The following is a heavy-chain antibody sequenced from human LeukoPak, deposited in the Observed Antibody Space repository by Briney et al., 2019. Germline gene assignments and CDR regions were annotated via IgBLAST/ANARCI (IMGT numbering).Heavy chain of an antibody. D-gene: IGHD5-24*01. CDR2: ISYDGSNK. CDR3: ARVKLRWLQFDAFDI. J-gene: IGHJ3*02. V-gene: IGHV3-30-3*01. Sequence: GRSLRLSCAASGFTFSSYAMHWVPQAPGKGLEWVAVISYDGSNKYYADSVKGRFTISRDNSKNTLYLQMNSLRAEDTAVYYCARVKLRWLQFDAFDIWGQGTMVTVSS. CDR1: GFTFSSYA.